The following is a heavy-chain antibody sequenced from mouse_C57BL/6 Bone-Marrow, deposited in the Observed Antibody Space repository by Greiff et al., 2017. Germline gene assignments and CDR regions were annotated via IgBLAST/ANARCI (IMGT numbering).Heavy chain of an antibody. CDR1: GFSLSTSNMG. D-gene: IGHD1-1*01. Sequence: VKLMASGPGILQPSQTLSLTCSFSGFSLSTSNMGIGWIRQPYGKGLEWLAHIWWNDDKYYNPSLKSRLTISKDTSNNQVCLKITSVDTADTATYNCAQIKAVVWSHFDYWGQSTTLTVSS. CDR2: IWWNDDK. V-gene: IGHV8-5*01. J-gene: IGHJ2*01. CDR3: AQIKAVVWSHFDY.